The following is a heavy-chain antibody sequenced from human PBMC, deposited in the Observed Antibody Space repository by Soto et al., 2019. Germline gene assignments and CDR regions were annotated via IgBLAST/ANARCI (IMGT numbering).Heavy chain of an antibody. CDR1: GGTFSSYA. CDR3: ARDGQLATVYSSGYFDY. V-gene: IGHV1-69*13. Sequence: ASVKVSCKASGGTFSSYAISWVRQAPGQGLEWMGGIIPIFGTANYAQKFQGRVTITADESTSTAYMELSSLRSEDTAVYYCARDGQLATVYSSGYFDYWGQGTLVTVSS. J-gene: IGHJ4*02. D-gene: IGHD3-22*01. CDR2: IIPIFGTA.